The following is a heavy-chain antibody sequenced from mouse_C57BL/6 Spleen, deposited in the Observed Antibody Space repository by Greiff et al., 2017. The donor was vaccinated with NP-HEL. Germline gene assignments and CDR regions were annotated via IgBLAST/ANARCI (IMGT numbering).Heavy chain of an antibody. J-gene: IGHJ4*01. CDR1: GYTFTSYW. V-gene: IGHV1-53*01. Sequence: LQQPGTELVKPGASVKLSCKASGYTFTSYWMHWVKQRPGQGLEWIGNINPSNGGTNYNEKFKSKATLTVDKSSSTAYMQLSSLTSEDSAVYYCARGSEEYYGSSTMDYWGQGTSVTVSS. CDR3: ARGSEEYYGSSTMDY. D-gene: IGHD1-1*01. CDR2: INPSNGGT.